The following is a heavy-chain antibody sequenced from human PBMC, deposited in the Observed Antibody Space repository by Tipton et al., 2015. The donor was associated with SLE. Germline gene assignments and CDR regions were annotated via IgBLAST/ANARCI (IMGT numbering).Heavy chain of an antibody. J-gene: IGHJ4*02. CDR3: ARRGSSWYGDL. CDR2: INHSGST. V-gene: IGHV4-34*01. Sequence: TLSLTCTVSGGSISSHYWSWIRQPPGKGLEWIGEINHSGSTNYNPSLKSRVTISVDTSKNQFSLKLSSVTAADTAVYYCARRGSSWYGDLWGQGPLVPVPS. CDR1: GGSISSHY. D-gene: IGHD6-13*01.